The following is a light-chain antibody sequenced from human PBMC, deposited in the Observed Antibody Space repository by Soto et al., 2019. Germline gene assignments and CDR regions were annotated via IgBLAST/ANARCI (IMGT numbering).Light chain of an antibody. Sequence: QSALTRPASVSGSPGQSITISCTGTSSDVGGYNYVSWYQQHPGKAPKLMIYDVSNRPSGVSDRFSGSKSGNTASLTISGLQAEDEADFYCSSYTSSNTSVVFGGGTKLTVL. CDR2: DVS. CDR1: SSDVGGYNY. J-gene: IGLJ2*01. CDR3: SSYTSSNTSVV. V-gene: IGLV2-14*03.